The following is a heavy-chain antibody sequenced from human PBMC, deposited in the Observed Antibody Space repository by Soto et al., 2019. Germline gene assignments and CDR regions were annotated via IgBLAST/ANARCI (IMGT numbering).Heavy chain of an antibody. Sequence: ASVKFSCKASGYTFTSYDINWVRQATGQGLEWMGWMNANSGNTGYAQKFQGRVTLTRDTSISTAYMELSRLRSDDTAVYYCARGGSGSYYYYGMDVWGQGTTVTVSS. J-gene: IGHJ6*02. V-gene: IGHV1-8*01. D-gene: IGHD1-26*01. CDR3: ARGGSGSYYYYGMDV. CDR1: GYTFTSYD. CDR2: MNANSGNT.